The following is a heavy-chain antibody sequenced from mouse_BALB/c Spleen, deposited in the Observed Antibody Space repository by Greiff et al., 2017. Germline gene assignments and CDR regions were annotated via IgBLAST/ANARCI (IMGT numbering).Heavy chain of an antibody. V-gene: IGHV1-14*01. Sequence: VQLKQSGPELVKPGASVKTSCKASGYTFTSYVMHWVKQKPGQGLEWIGYINPYNDGTKYNEKFKGKATLTSDKSSSTAYMELSSLTSEDSAVYNCARWGSYDGYLYYYAMDYWGQGTSVTVSS. J-gene: IGHJ4*01. CDR1: GYTFTSYV. D-gene: IGHD2-3*01. CDR3: ARWGSYDGYLYYYAMDY. CDR2: INPYNDGT.